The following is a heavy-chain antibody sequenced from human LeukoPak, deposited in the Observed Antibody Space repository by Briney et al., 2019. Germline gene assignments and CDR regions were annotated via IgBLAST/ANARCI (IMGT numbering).Heavy chain of an antibody. CDR3: ASCFLVVPAASGLFGWFDP. J-gene: IGHJ5*02. D-gene: IGHD2-2*01. V-gene: IGHV1-69*13. CDR2: IIPIFGTA. CDR1: GGTFSSYA. Sequence: VASVKVSXKASGGTFSSYAISWVRQAPGQGLEWMGGIIPIFGTANYAQKFQGRVTITADESTSTAYMELSSLRSEDTAVYYCASCFLVVPAASGLFGWFDPWGQGTLVTVSS.